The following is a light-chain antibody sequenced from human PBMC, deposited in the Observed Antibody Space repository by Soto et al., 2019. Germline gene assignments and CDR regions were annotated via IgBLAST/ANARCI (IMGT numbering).Light chain of an antibody. CDR1: QSVGNY. CDR2: AIS. Sequence: EIVMTQSPATLSVSPGERASLSCRASQSVGNYLAWYQQKPGQAPRLLIYAISTRATGIPARFSGSGSGTEFTLTINSLQSEDFAVYYCQQHNQWPITFGQGTRLEI. J-gene: IGKJ5*01. V-gene: IGKV3D-15*01. CDR3: QQHNQWPIT.